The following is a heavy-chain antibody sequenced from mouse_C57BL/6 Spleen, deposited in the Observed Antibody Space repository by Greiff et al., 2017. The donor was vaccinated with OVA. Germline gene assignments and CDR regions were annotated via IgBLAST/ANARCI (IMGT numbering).Heavy chain of an antibody. J-gene: IGHJ2*01. D-gene: IGHD4-1*02. Sequence: EVKLMESGPGLVKPSQSLSLTCSVTGYSITSGYYWNWIRQFPGNKLEWMGYISYDGSNNYNPSLKNRISITRDTSKNQFFLKLNSVTTEDTATYYCASQLGEAFDYWGQGTTLTVSS. CDR2: ISYDGSN. CDR3: ASQLGEAFDY. CDR1: GYSITSGYY. V-gene: IGHV3-6*01.